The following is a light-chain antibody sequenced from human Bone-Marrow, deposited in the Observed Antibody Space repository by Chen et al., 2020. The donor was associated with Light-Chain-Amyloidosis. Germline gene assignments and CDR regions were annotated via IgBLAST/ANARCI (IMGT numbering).Light chain of an antibody. CDR3: QVWDRSSDRPV. V-gene: IGLV3-21*02. Sequence: SYVLTQPSSVSVAPGQTATIAWGGNNIGSTSVHWYQQTPGQAPLLVVYDDSDRPSGIPERLSGSHSGSTATLTISRVEAGDEADYSCQVWDRSSDRPVFGGGTKLTVL. CDR2: DDS. CDR1: NIGSTS. J-gene: IGLJ3*02.